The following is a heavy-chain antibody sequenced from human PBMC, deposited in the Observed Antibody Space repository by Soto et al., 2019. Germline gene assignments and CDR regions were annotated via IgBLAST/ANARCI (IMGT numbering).Heavy chain of an antibody. CDR1: GFTFNYYA. Sequence: EVQLLESGGGLVQPGGSLRLSCAASGFTFNYYAMSWVRQAPGKGLEWVSTISGAVGSTYYADSLKGRFIISRDNNKNTLYLQMNSLRAEDTAVYYCAKVAGGPSSPIDSWGQGTLVTVSS. V-gene: IGHV3-23*01. CDR2: ISGAVGST. D-gene: IGHD2-15*01. CDR3: AKVAGGPSSPIDS. J-gene: IGHJ4*02.